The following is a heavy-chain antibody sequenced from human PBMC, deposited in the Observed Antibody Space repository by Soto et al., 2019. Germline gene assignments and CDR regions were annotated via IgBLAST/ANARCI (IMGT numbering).Heavy chain of an antibody. Sequence: SQTLSLTCAISGDSVSSNSAAWNWIRQSPSRGLEWLGRTYYRSKWYNDYAVSVKSRITINPDTSKNQFSLQLNSVTPEDTAVYYCARDSKLERLSWYYYYGMDVWGQGTTVTVSS. CDR1: GDSVSSNSAA. CDR2: TYYRSKWYN. V-gene: IGHV6-1*01. CDR3: ARDSKLERLSWYYYYGMDV. J-gene: IGHJ6*02. D-gene: IGHD1-1*01.